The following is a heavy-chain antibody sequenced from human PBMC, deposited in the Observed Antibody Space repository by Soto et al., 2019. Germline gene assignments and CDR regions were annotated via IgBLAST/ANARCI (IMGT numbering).Heavy chain of an antibody. V-gene: IGHV1-69*13. CDR3: ARVWGPYGGNSNNWFDP. CDR2: IIPIFGTA. D-gene: IGHD2-21*02. J-gene: IGHJ5*02. Sequence: GASVKVSCKASGGTFSSYAISWVRQAPGQGLEWMGGIIPIFGTANYAQKFQGRVTITADESTSTAYMELSSLRSEDTAVYYCARVWGPYGGNSNNWFDPWGQGTLVTVSS. CDR1: GGTFSSYA.